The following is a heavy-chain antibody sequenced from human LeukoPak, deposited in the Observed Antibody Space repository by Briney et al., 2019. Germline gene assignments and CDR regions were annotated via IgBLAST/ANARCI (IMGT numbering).Heavy chain of an antibody. J-gene: IGHJ3*02. CDR2: ISWNSGSI. D-gene: IGHD3-9*01. CDR1: GFTFDDYA. CDR3: AKVGTGYYNFDAFDI. Sequence: GGSLRLSCAASGFTFDDYAMHWVRQAPGKGLEWVSGISWNSGSIGYADSVKGRFTISRDNAKNSLYLQMNSLRAKDTALYYCAKVGTGYYNFDAFDIWGQGTMVTVSS. V-gene: IGHV3-9*01.